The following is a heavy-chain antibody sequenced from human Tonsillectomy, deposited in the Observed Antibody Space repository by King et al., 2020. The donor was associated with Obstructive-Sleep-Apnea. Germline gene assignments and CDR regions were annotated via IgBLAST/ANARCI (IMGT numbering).Heavy chain of an antibody. D-gene: IGHD6-19*01. J-gene: IGHJ4*02. CDR1: GYMFTSYG. CDR3: ARNPYSTGWYSGWIDY. V-gene: IGHV1-18*04. Sequence: VQLVESGAEVKKPGASVKVSCKASGYMFTSYGISWVRQAPGQGLEWMGWISAYNGNTNYAQNFQGRVTMTTDTSTSTAYMELRSLRSDDTAVYYCARNPYSTGWYSGWIDYWGQGTLVTVSS. CDR2: ISAYNGNT.